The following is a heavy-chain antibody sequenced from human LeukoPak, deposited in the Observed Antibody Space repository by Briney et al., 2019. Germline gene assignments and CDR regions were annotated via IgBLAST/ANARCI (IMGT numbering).Heavy chain of an antibody. CDR3: ARSGFYDSSASYLLEYYFDY. CDR1: GGSISSRNYY. J-gene: IGHJ4*02. V-gene: IGHV4-39*07. Sequence: PSETLSLTCSVSGGSISSRNYYWGWIRQPPGKGLEWIGSIYDGGSTYYNPSLKSRVTISVHTSKNQFSLKLSSVTAADTAVYYCARSGFYDSSASYLLEYYFDYWGQGTLVTVSS. CDR2: IYDGGST. D-gene: IGHD3-22*01.